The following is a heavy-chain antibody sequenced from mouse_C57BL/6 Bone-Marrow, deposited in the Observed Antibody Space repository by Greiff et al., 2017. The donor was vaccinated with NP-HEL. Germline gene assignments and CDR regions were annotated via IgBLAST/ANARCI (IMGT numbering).Heavy chain of an antibody. V-gene: IGHV1-72*01. CDR3: ARGGDY. CDR2: IDPNSGGT. Sequence: QVQLQQSGAELVKPGASVKLSCKASGYTFTSYWMHWVKQRPGRGREWIGRIDPNSGGTKYNEKFKSKATLTVDKPSSTPYMQLGSLTSEDSAVYECARGGDYWGQGTTLTVSA. CDR1: GYTFTSYW. J-gene: IGHJ2*01.